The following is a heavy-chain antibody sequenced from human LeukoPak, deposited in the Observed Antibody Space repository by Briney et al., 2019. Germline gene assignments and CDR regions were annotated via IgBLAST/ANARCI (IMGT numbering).Heavy chain of an antibody. CDR2: IWYDGSNK. J-gene: IGHJ4*02. V-gene: IGHV3-33*06. CDR3: AKDRGITMILDY. Sequence: GGSLRLPCAASGFTFSSYGMHWVRQAPGKGLEWVAVIWYDGSNKYYADSVKGRFTISRDNSKNTLYLQMNSLRAEDTAVYYCAKDRGITMILDYWGQGTLVTVSS. CDR1: GFTFSSYG. D-gene: IGHD3-22*01.